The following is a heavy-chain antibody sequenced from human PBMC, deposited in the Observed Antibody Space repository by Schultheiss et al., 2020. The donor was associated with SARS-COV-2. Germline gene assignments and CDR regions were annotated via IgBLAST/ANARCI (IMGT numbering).Heavy chain of an antibody. CDR3: AKGAIAVTSAFDY. CDR1: GFTFSSYG. Sequence: GGSLRLSCAASGFTFSSYGMHWVRQAPGKGLEWVAVISYDGSNKYYADSVKGRFTISRDNSKNTLYLQMNSLRAEDTAVYYCAKGAIAVTSAFDYWGQGTLVTVSS. D-gene: IGHD6-19*01. CDR2: ISYDGSNK. V-gene: IGHV3-30*19. J-gene: IGHJ4*02.